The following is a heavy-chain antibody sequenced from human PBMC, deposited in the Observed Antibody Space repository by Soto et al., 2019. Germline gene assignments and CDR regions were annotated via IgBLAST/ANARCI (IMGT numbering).Heavy chain of an antibody. CDR2: IYYSGST. CDR3: ARQGSYYWYFDL. V-gene: IGHV4-39*01. J-gene: IGHJ2*01. D-gene: IGHD1-26*01. Sequence: SETLSLTCTVSGGSISSSSYYWGWIRQPPGKGLEGIGSIYYSGSTYYNPSLKSRVTISEDTSKNQFSLKLSSVTAADTAVYYCARQGSYYWYFDLWGRGTLVTVSS. CDR1: GGSISSSSYY.